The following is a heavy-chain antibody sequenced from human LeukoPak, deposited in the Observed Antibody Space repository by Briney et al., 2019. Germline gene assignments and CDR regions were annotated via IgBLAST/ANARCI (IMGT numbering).Heavy chain of an antibody. Sequence: GRSLRLSCAASGFTFSDYGMHWVRQASGKGLEWVAIIWYDGSKKYYADSVKGRFTISRDNSKNTPYLQMNSLRAEDTAVYYCARGGYYDSSSYYLFDYWGQGTLVTVSS. D-gene: IGHD3-22*01. J-gene: IGHJ4*02. V-gene: IGHV3-33*01. CDR3: ARGGYYDSSSYYLFDY. CDR1: GFTFSDYG. CDR2: IWYDGSKK.